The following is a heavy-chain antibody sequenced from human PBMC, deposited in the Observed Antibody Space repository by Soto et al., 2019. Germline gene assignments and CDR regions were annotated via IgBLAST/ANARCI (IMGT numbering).Heavy chain of an antibody. J-gene: IGHJ6*02. Sequence: PGGSLRLSCAASGFTFSSYAMSWVRQAPGKGLAWVSAISGSGGSTYYADSVKGRFTISRDNSKNTLYLQMNSLRAEDTAVYYCAKAYYPQYCSSTSCYEANYYYGMDVWGQGTTVTV. V-gene: IGHV3-23*01. CDR1: GFTFSSYA. CDR2: ISGSGGST. D-gene: IGHD2-2*01. CDR3: AKAYYPQYCSSTSCYEANYYYGMDV.